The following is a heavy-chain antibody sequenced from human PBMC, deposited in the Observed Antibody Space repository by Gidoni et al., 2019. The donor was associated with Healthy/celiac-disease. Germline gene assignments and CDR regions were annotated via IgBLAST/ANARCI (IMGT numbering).Heavy chain of an antibody. Sequence: QLQLQESGPGLVKPSETLSLTCTVSGGSISSSSYYWGWIRQPPGKGLVWIGSTYYSGSTSYNPSLKSRVTISVDTSKNQFSLKLSSVTAADTAVYYCASVSTTYYYGTGAGRTYYYYGMDVWGQGTTVTVSS. CDR2: TYYSGST. D-gene: IGHD3-10*01. J-gene: IGHJ6*02. CDR1: GGSISSSSYY. V-gene: IGHV4-39*01. CDR3: ASVSTTYYYGTGAGRTYYYYGMDV.